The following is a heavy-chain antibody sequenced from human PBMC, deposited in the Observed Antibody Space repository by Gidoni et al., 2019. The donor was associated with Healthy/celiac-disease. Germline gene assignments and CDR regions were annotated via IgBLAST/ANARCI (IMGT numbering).Heavy chain of an antibody. J-gene: IGHJ6*03. CDR1: GFTFSSYS. CDR3: ARSPTIFGVVIIFHYYMDV. Sequence: EVQLVESGGGLVQPGGSLRLSCAASGFTFSSYSMNWVRQAPGKGLEWVSYISSSSSTIYYADSVKGRFTISRDNAKNSLYLQMNSLRAEDTAVYYCARSPTIFGVVIIFHYYMDVWGKGTTVTVSS. D-gene: IGHD3-3*01. CDR2: ISSSSSTI. V-gene: IGHV3-48*01.